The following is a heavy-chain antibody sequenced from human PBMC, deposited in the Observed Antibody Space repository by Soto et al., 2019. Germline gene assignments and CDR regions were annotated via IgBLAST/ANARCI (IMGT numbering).Heavy chain of an antibody. CDR1: GDTFSFYT. V-gene: IGHV1-69*02. Sequence: QVQLVQSGAEVKKPGSSVKVSCTASGDTFSFYTISWVRQAPGQGLEWMGRIIPMLGMSNYAQNFQGRVTMIADKSTSTAYMELSSLRSEDTALYYCATNYGSGSAHFDNWGQGTLVTVSS. CDR3: ATNYGSGSAHFDN. J-gene: IGHJ4*02. CDR2: IIPMLGMS. D-gene: IGHD3-10*01.